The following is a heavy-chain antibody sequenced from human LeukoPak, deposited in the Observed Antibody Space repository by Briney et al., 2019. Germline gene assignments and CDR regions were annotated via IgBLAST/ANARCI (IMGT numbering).Heavy chain of an antibody. CDR1: GFTFSNYA. CDR2: ISGSGGSP. CDR3: ANAGVAGTPRCFEP. D-gene: IGHD6-19*01. V-gene: IGHV3-23*01. Sequence: GGSLRLSCAASGFTFSNYAMSWVRQAPGKGLEWVSAISGSGGSPYYADSVKGRFTISRDNSKNMRYLQMDSLRAEDRAVYYFANAGVAGTPRCFEPWGQRALGTVS. J-gene: IGHJ5*02.